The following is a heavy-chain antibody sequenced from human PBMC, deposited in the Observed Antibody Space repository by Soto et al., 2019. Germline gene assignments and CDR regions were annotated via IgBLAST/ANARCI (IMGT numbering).Heavy chain of an antibody. CDR2: IYHSGST. CDR1: GGMLRPGRYL. V-gene: IGHV4-30-2*01. Sequence: SGGMLRPGRYLVCRIRQPPGKGLEWIGYIYHSGSTYYNPSLKSRVTISVDRSKNQFSLKLSSVTAADTAVYYCARVVVPAAIGETWFDPWGQG. J-gene: IGHJ5*02. D-gene: IGHD2-2*01. CDR3: ARVVVPAAIGETWFDP.